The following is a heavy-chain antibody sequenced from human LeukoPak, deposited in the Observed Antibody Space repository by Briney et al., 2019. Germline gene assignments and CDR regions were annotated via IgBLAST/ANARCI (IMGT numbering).Heavy chain of an antibody. D-gene: IGHD1-26*01. V-gene: IGHV3-23*01. CDR1: GFTLSSYD. Sequence: TGGSLRLSCAASGFTLSSYDMSWVRQAPGKGLEWVSSTSGGGGSTYYADSVKGRFTISRDNSKNTLYLQMNSLRAEDTAVYYCAKHLVSGNYRAVDYWGQGTLVTVSS. J-gene: IGHJ4*02. CDR3: AKHLVSGNYRAVDY. CDR2: TSGGGGST.